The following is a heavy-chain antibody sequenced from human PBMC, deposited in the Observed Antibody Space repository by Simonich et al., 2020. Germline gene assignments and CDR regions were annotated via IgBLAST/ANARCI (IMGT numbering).Heavy chain of an antibody. D-gene: IGHD6-13*01. CDR3: ARVGYSNYYYYGMDV. Sequence: QVQLQESGPGLVKPSETLSLTCAVSGYSIRSGYYWGWIRQPPGKGLGWIGSIYHSGGTYYNPSLKSRVTISVDTSKNQFSLKLSSVTAADTALYYCARVGYSNYYYYGMDVWGQGTTVTVSS. J-gene: IGHJ6*02. CDR2: IYHSGGT. CDR1: GYSIRSGYY. V-gene: IGHV4-38-2*01.